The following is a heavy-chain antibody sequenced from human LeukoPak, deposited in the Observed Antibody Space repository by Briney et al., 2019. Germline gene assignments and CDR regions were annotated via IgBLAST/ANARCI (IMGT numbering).Heavy chain of an antibody. V-gene: IGHV3-74*01. J-gene: IGHJ4*02. Sequence: AGGSLRLSCAASGFSFSRYWMHWVRQVPGKGLEWVSHIISDGSDTNYADSVKGRFSISRDNAKNSLYLQMNSLRAEDTAVYFCARDGGYNYGRTLLFDYWGQGTLVTVSS. CDR2: IISDGSDT. CDR3: ARDGGYNYGRTLLFDY. D-gene: IGHD5-18*01. CDR1: GFSFSRYW.